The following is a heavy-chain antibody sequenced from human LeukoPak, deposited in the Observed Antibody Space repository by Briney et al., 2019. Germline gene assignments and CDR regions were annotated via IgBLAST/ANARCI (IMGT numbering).Heavy chain of an antibody. D-gene: IGHD6-19*01. V-gene: IGHV4-59*08. CDR1: GGSISSYY. J-gene: IGHJ4*02. Sequence: PSETLSLTCTVSGGSISSYYWTWIRQPPGKGLEWIGYIYYTGATSYNPSLKSRVTISVDASKKQFSLKLTSVTAADTAVYYCARYGGSGWVIDNWGQGTLVTVSS. CDR2: IYYTGAT. CDR3: ARYGGSGWVIDN.